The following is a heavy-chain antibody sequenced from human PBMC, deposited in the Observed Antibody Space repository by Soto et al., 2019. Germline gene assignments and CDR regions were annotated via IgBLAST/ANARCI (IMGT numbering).Heavy chain of an antibody. V-gene: IGHV1-18*01. J-gene: IGHJ3*02. CDR1: GYTFTSYG. D-gene: IGHD2-2*02. Sequence: ASGKVSCKASGYTFTSYGISWVRQAPGQGLEWMGWISAYNGNTNYAQKLQGRVTMTTDTSTSTAYMELRSLRSDDTAVYYCARDLVYCSSTSCYNSAFDIWGQGTMVTVSS. CDR3: ARDLVYCSSTSCYNSAFDI. CDR2: ISAYNGNT.